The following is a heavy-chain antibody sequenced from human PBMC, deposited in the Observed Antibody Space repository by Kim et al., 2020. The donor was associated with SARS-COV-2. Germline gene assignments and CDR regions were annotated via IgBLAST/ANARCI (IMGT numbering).Heavy chain of an antibody. CDR1: GFTFSSYG. D-gene: IGHD5-18*01. CDR3: ARARGYSYGYFDY. CDR2: IWYDGSNK. J-gene: IGHJ4*02. V-gene: IGHV3-33*01. Sequence: GGSLRLSCAASGFTFSSYGMHWVRQAPGKGLEWVAVIWYDGSNKYYADSVKGRFTISRDNSKNTLYLQMNSLRAEDTAVYYCARARGYSYGYFDYWGQGTLVTVSS.